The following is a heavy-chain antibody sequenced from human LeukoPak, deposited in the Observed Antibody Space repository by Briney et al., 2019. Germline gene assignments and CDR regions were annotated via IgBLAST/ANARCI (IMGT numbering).Heavy chain of an antibody. CDR1: GFTFSSYA. CDR3: AREGPYYFDY. Sequence: PGGSLRLSCAASGFTFSSYAMSWVRQAPGKGLEWVSVIYSDGSTYYADSVKGRFTISRDNSKNTLYLQMNSLRAEDTAVYYCAREGPYYFDYWGQGTLVTVSS. V-gene: IGHV3-66*01. CDR2: IYSDGST. J-gene: IGHJ4*02.